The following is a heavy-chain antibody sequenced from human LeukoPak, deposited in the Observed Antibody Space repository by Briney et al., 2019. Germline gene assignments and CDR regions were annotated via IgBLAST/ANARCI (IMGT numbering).Heavy chain of an antibody. CDR1: GGSISSGSYY. D-gene: IGHD4-17*01. CDR2: IHSSGST. Sequence: TLSLTCAVSGGSISSGSYYWCWIRQPAGKGLERIGRIHSSGSTNYNPSLKSRVSISADTSKNQFSLKLTSVTAADTAVYYCARDGDYGDYEYWGQGTLVTVSS. CDR3: ARDGDYGDYEY. J-gene: IGHJ4*02. V-gene: IGHV4-61*02.